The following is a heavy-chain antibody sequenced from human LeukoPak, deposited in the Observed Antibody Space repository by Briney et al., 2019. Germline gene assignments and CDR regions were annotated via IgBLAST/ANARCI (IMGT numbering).Heavy chain of an antibody. CDR2: IYYGGST. CDR3: ARSGRYYYDSSGPYAFDI. J-gene: IGHJ3*02. D-gene: IGHD3-22*01. Sequence: SETLSLTCTVSGGSISSYYWSWIRQPPGKGLEWIGYIYYGGSTNYNPSLKSRVTISVDTSKNQFSLKLSSVTAADTAVYYCARSGRYYYDSSGPYAFDIWGQGTMVTVSS. CDR1: GGSISSYY. V-gene: IGHV4-59*08.